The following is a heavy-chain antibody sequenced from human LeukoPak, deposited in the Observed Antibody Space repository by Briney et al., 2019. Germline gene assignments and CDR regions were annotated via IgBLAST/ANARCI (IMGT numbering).Heavy chain of an antibody. J-gene: IGHJ4*02. D-gene: IGHD1-26*01. CDR3: ARVPTWDEELLPFDY. Sequence: ASVKVSCKDSGYTFTSNSISWVRQAPGQGLEWMGWISACNGNTNYAQKLQGRVTMTTDTSTSTAYMELRSLRSDDTAVYYCARVPTWDEELLPFDYWGQGTLVTVSS. CDR1: GYTFTSNS. CDR2: ISACNGNT. V-gene: IGHV1-18*01.